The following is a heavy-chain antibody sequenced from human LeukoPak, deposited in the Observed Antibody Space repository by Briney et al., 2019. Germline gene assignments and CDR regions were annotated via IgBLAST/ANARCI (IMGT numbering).Heavy chain of an antibody. CDR3: ARDGSFIPPGSSGYDY. Sequence: GASVKVSCKASGYTFTSYGISWVRQAPGQGLEWMGWISAYNGNTNYAQKLQGRVTMTTDTSTSTAYMELRSLRSDDTAVYYCARDGSFIPPGSSGYDYWGQGTLVTVSS. J-gene: IGHJ4*02. CDR1: GYTFTSYG. CDR2: ISAYNGNT. D-gene: IGHD6-19*01. V-gene: IGHV1-18*01.